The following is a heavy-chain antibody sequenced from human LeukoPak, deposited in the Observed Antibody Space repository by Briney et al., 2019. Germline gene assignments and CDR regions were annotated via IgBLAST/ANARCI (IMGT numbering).Heavy chain of an antibody. V-gene: IGHV3-7*01. J-gene: IGHJ4*02. CDR1: GFTFSTFA. CDR3: CRGGFDY. CDR2: IKQDGSEK. Sequence: GGSLRLSCAASGFTFSTFAMIWVRQPPGKGLEWVANIKQDGSEKYYVDSVKGRFTISRDNAKNSLYLQMNSLRAEDTAVYYCCRGGFDYWGQGTLVTVSS.